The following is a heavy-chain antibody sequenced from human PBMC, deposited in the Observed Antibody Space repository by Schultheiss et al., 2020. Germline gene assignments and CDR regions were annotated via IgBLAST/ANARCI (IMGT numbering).Heavy chain of an antibody. Sequence: GGSLKLSCAASGFAFSDYYMSWIRQAPGKGLEYVSAISSNGGSTYYANSVKGRFTISRDNSKNTLYLQINSLRPEDTAVYYCTRELGFCGGGSCYTDAFDIWGQGTMVTVSS. CDR2: ISSNGGST. D-gene: IGHD2-15*01. CDR3: TRELGFCGGGSCYTDAFDI. J-gene: IGHJ3*02. CDR1: GFAFSDYY. V-gene: IGHV3-64*01.